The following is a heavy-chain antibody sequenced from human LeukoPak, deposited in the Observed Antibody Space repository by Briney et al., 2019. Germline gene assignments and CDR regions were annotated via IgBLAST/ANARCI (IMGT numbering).Heavy chain of an antibody. V-gene: IGHV3-74*01. CDR2: INTDGTVT. Sequence: PGGSLRLSCAASGSTFSKYWMLWVRQAPGKGLESVSRINTDGTVTTYADSVKGRFTVSRDNADNTMFLQMNSVRDEDTALYYCATKQWLAPPPDSWGQGTPVTVSS. CDR1: GSTFSKYW. D-gene: IGHD6-19*01. J-gene: IGHJ4*02. CDR3: ATKQWLAPPPDS.